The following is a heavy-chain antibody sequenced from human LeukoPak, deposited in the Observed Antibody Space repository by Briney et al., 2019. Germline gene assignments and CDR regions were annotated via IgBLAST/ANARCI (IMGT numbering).Heavy chain of an antibody. Sequence: GGSLRLSCAASGFTFSHSYTHWVRQAPGKGLVWGLRIPNDGGTSYTASVQGRFTITRDNAKNTLYLQMNSLRAEDTALYYCARCLNYNLDFWGQGTLVTVSS. J-gene: IGHJ4*02. D-gene: IGHD5-24*01. CDR2: IPNDGGT. CDR3: ARCLNYNLDF. CDR1: GFTFSHSY. V-gene: IGHV3-74*01.